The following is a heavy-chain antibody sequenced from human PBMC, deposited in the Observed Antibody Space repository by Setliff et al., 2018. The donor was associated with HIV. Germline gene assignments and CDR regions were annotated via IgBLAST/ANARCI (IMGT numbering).Heavy chain of an antibody. CDR2: VYYTGST. Sequence: TLSLTCTVSGGFIGTYYWSWIRQSPGKGLEWIGSVYYTGSTNYNPSLESRVTMSVDTSKNQFSLRLMSLTAADTAVYYCARGSRGYSYAYYYYMDVWGKGTTVTVSS. D-gene: IGHD5-18*01. CDR3: ARGSRGYSYAYYYYMDV. J-gene: IGHJ6*03. V-gene: IGHV4-59*13. CDR1: GGFIGTYY.